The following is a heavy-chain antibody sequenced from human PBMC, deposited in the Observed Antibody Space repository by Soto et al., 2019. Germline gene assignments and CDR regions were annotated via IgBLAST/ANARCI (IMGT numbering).Heavy chain of an antibody. V-gene: IGHV4-39*07. D-gene: IGHD2-2*01. J-gene: IGHJ4*02. CDR2: IYYSGST. CDR1: GGSISSSSYY. CDR3: TRLIRSRSYFDY. Sequence: PSETLSLTCTVSGGSISSSSYYWGWIRQPPGKGLEWIGSIYYSGSTYYNPSLKSRVTISVDTSKNQFSLNLSSVTAEDPAVYYCTRLIRSRSYFDYWGQGTLVTVSS.